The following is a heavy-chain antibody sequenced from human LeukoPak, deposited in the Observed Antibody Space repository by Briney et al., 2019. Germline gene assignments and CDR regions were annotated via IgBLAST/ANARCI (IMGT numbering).Heavy chain of an antibody. CDR1: GFTFSGST. J-gene: IGHJ4*02. V-gene: IGHV3-73*01. CDR2: IKSKTNKYAT. Sequence: PGGSLRLSCAASGFTFSGSTVHWVRQASGKGLEWVGRIKSKTNKYATAYAASVKGRFTISRDDSKNTAYLQMSSLKTEDTAVYYCTRGGDSDYKGQGNLVTVSS. D-gene: IGHD2-21*02. CDR3: TRGGDSDY.